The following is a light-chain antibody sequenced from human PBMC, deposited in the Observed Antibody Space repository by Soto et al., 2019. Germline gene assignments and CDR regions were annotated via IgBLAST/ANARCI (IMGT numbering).Light chain of an antibody. J-gene: IGKJ4*01. Sequence: EIVMTHSPATLSVSPWEIATLSCRASQSVSSNLVWYQQQPGQAPRLLIYGASTWATGISARFSSSRSGTEFTLTISSLQSEDFAVFYCQQYNNWPRTFGGGTKVDIK. CDR2: GAS. CDR1: QSVSSN. CDR3: QQYNNWPRT. V-gene: IGKV3-15*01.